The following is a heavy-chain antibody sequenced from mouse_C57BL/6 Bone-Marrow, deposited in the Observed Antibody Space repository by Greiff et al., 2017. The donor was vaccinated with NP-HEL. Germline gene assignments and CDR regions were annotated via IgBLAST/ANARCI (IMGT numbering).Heavy chain of an antibody. V-gene: IGHV1-50*01. D-gene: IGHD1-1*01. CDR1: GFTFTSYW. Sequence: VKLQQPGAELVKPGASVKLSCKASGFTFTSYWMQWVKQRPGQGLEWIGEIDPADSYTNYNHKFKGKATFTVDTTSSTAYMQLSSLTSEDSAVYYGATYCGSSYFDYWGQGTTLTVSS. CDR3: ATYCGSSYFDY. J-gene: IGHJ2*01. CDR2: IDPADSYT.